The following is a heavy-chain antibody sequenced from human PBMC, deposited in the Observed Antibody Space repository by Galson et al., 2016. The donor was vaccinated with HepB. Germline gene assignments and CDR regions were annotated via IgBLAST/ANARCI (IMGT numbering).Heavy chain of an antibody. CDR3: SRLRDYGNFDY. CDR2: MYYTGST. CDR1: GGSISSNNYS. V-gene: IGHV4-39*01. Sequence: SETLSLTCTVSGGSISSNNYSWGWIRQPPGKGLEWLGTMYYTGSTYYNASLKSRVTISVDTSKNQFSLRLSSVTAADTAVYYCSRLRDYGNFDYWGQGTLVTVSS. J-gene: IGHJ4*02. D-gene: IGHD4-17*01.